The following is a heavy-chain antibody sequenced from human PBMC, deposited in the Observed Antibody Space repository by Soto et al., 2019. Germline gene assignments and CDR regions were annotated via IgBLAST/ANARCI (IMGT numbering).Heavy chain of an antibody. D-gene: IGHD3-3*01. J-gene: IGHJ6*02. Sequence: PSETLSLTCTVSGGSISSYYRSWIRQPPGKGLEWIGYIYYSGSTNYNPSLKSRVTISVDTSKNQFSLKLSSVTAADTAVYYCARVPFGITIFGVVPGGYYGMDVWGQGTTVTVSS. CDR2: IYYSGST. CDR1: GGSISSYY. CDR3: ARVPFGITIFGVVPGGYYGMDV. V-gene: IGHV4-59*01.